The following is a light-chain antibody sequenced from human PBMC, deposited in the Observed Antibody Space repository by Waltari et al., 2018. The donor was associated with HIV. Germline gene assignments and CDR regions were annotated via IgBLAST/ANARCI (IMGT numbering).Light chain of an antibody. CDR3: SSYAGPNHLL. CDR2: GVN. V-gene: IGLV2-8*01. CDR1: SRDVGPYNF. J-gene: IGLJ2*01. Sequence: QSALTQPPSASGSPGQSVTFSCTGTSRDVGPYNFVSWYQQHPGKAPKLIIYGVNRRPSGVPDRFSGSKSGNTASLTVSGLQADDEADYYCSSYAGPNHLLFGGGTKLTVL.